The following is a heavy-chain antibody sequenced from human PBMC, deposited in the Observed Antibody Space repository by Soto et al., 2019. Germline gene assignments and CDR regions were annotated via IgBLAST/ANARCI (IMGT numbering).Heavy chain of an antibody. CDR2: ISGSGGST. V-gene: IGHV3-23*01. J-gene: IGHJ6*03. Sequence: GGSLRLSCAASGFTFSSYAMSWVRQAPGKGLEWVSAISGSGGSTYYADSVKGRFTISRDNSKNTLYLQMNSLRAEDTAVYYCAKGSSMVRGFYNYYYYMDVWGKGTTVTVSS. D-gene: IGHD3-10*01. CDR1: GFTFSSYA. CDR3: AKGSSMVRGFYNYYYYMDV.